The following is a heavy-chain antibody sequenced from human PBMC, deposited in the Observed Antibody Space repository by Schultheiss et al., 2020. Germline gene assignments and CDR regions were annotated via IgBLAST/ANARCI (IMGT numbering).Heavy chain of an antibody. V-gene: IGHV3-30*03. J-gene: IGHJ6*02. CDR3: ARDQDHDYGDLLSYYYYGMDV. CDR1: GFTFSSYG. CDR2: ISYDGSNK. D-gene: IGHD4-17*01. Sequence: GGSLRLSCAASGFTFSSYGMHWVRQAPGKGLEWVAVISYDGSNKYYADSVKGRFTISRDNSKNTLYLQMNSLRAEDTAVYYCARDQDHDYGDLLSYYYYGMDVWGQGTTVTVSS.